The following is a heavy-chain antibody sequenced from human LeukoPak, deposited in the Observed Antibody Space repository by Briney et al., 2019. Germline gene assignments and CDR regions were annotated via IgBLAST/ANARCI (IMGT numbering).Heavy chain of an antibody. CDR1: GFTLDDYG. CDR3: ARNRYSYGQFDAFDI. D-gene: IGHD5-18*01. Sequence: GGSLRLSXAACGFTLDDYGMRWVRQAPGKGLEWGSGINWNGGSTGCADSATDRFNISRGSDKNSLYLQMNSLKAEDTALYYCARNRYSYGQFDAFDIWGQGTMVTVSS. V-gene: IGHV3-20*03. CDR2: INWNGGST. J-gene: IGHJ3*02.